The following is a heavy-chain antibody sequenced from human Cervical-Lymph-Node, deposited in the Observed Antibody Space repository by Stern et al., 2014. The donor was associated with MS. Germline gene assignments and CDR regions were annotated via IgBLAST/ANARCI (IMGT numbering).Heavy chain of an antibody. D-gene: IGHD1-7*01. J-gene: IGHJ4*02. CDR3: ARDPRTGTTVYFDS. Sequence: VQLVESGPGLVRPSETLSLTCAVSGGSFSSSRYYWVWIRQPPGKGLEWIGSIYYSGTTHYNPSLKSRVTISVDTSNNQFSLKLSSVTAADTAVYYCARDPRTGTTVYFDSWGQGTLVTVSS. V-gene: IGHV4-39*02. CDR1: GGSFSSSRYY. CDR2: IYYSGTT.